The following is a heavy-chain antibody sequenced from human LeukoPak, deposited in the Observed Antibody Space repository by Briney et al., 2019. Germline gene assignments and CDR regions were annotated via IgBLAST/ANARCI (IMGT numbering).Heavy chain of an antibody. V-gene: IGHV4-59*08. D-gene: IGHD3/OR15-3a*01. Sequence: SETLSLTCSVSGDSLTTYYWNWIRQATGKGLEWIGYVSHDGTTNYTPSLRSRVMMSVDTANNTISLRLASVTAADTGVYYCARLDCYDVVGCYNHWGRGTQVTVS. CDR1: GDSLTTYY. J-gene: IGHJ5*02. CDR2: VSHDGTT. CDR3: ARLDCYDVVGCYNH.